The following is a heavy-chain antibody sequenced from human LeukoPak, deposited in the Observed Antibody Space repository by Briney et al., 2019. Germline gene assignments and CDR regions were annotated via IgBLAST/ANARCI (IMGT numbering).Heavy chain of an antibody. CDR2: VSHSGST. D-gene: IGHD5-18*01. Sequence: SETLSLTCTVSGYSISSDYYWGWIRQPPGKGLEGIASVSHSGSTYYNPSLKNRVTISVDTAKNQFALKVTSVTAADTALYYCARERIERYTYASSDFDYWGRGTLVTVSS. CDR3: ARERIERYTYASSDFDY. V-gene: IGHV4-38-2*02. J-gene: IGHJ4*02. CDR1: GYSISSDYY.